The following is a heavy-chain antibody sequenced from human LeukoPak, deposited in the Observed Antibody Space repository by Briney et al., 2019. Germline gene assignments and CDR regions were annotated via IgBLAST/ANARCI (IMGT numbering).Heavy chain of an antibody. V-gene: IGHV3-33*01. CDR3: ARGCGGGPGCYILDY. CDR1: GFTFSSFG. Sequence: PGRSLRLSCAASGFTFSSFGMHWVRQAPGKGLEWVAIIWSDGSNEVYIESVKGRFTISRDNSKNTLYLHMNSLRGEDTAMYFCARGCGGGPGCYILDYWGQGTLVTVSS. CDR2: IWSDGSNE. D-gene: IGHD2-15*01. J-gene: IGHJ4*02.